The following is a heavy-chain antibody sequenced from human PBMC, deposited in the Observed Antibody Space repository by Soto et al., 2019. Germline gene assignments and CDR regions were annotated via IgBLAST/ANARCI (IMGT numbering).Heavy chain of an antibody. CDR2: ISYDGSNK. V-gene: IGHV3-30*18. D-gene: IGHD3-22*01. CDR3: AKELYYYDSSGSSQDY. CDR1: GFTFSSYG. J-gene: IGHJ4*02. Sequence: PGGSLRLSCAASGFTFSSYGMHWVRQAPGKGLEWVAVISYDGSNKYYADSVKGRFTISRDNSKNTLYLQMNSLRAEDTAVYYCAKELYYYDSSGSSQDYWGQGTLVTVSS.